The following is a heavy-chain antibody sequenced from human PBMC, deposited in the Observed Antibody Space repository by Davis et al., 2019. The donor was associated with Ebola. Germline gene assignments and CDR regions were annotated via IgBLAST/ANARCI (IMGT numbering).Heavy chain of an antibody. V-gene: IGHV4-61*01. CDR2: IYSSGST. CDR1: GGSISSGSYY. Sequence: PSETLSLTCTVSGGSISSGSYYWSWIRQPPGKGLEWIAYIYSSGSTNYNPSLKSRVTISSDTSKNQFSLKLSSVTAADTAVYYCARSLYEEYFQHWGQGTLVTVSS. D-gene: IGHD3-3*01. CDR3: ARSLYEEYFQH. J-gene: IGHJ1*01.